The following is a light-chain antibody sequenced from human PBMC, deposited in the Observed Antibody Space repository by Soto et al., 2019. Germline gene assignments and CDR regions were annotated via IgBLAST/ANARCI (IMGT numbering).Light chain of an antibody. Sequence: QSALTQPASVSGSPGQSITISCTGTSSDVGGYNYVSWYQQHPGKAPKLMIYDVSNRPSGVSNRFSGSKSGNTASLTISGLQAEDAADYYCSSYTSSSTPNWVFGGGTKLTVL. CDR3: SSYTSSSTPNWV. CDR1: SSDVGGYNY. V-gene: IGLV2-14*01. J-gene: IGLJ3*02. CDR2: DVS.